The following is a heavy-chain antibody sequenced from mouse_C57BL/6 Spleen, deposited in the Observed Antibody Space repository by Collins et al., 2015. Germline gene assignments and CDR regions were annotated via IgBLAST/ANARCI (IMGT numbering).Heavy chain of an antibody. Sequence: PNSGSTNYNEKFKSKATLTVDKSSSTAYMQLSSLTSEDSAVYYCARGNYGSSYGFAYWGQGTLVTVSA. D-gene: IGHD1-1*01. CDR2: PNSGST. V-gene: IGHV1-64*01. J-gene: IGHJ3*01. CDR3: ARGNYGSSYGFAY.